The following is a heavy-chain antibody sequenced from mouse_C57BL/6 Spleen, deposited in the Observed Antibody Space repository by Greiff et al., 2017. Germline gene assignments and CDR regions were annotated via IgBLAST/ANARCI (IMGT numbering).Heavy chain of an antibody. CDR1: GFTFSDYY. V-gene: IGHV5-16*01. J-gene: IGHJ2*01. CDR3: ARAEYLDY. CDR2: INYDGSST. Sequence: EVHLVASEGGLVQPGSSMKLSCTASGFTFSDYYMAWVRQVPEKGLEWVANINYDGSSTYYLDSLMSRFIISRDNAKNILYLQMSSLKSEDTATYYCARAEYLDYWGQGTTLTVSS.